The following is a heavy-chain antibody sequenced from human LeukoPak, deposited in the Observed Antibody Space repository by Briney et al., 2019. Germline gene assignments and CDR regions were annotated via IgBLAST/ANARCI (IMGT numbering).Heavy chain of an antibody. CDR2: IYHSGST. D-gene: IGHD3-3*01. J-gene: IGHJ4*02. V-gene: IGHV4-30-2*01. Sequence: SETLSLTCTVSGGSISSGGYYWSWIRQPPGKGLEWIGYIYHSGSTYYNPSLKSRVTISVDRSKNQFSLKLSSVTAADTAVYYCARGAIFGVVIHRFDYWGQGTLVTISS. CDR1: GGSISSGGYY. CDR3: ARGAIFGVVIHRFDY.